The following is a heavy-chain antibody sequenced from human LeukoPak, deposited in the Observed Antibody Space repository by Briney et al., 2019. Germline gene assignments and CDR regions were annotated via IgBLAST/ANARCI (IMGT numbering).Heavy chain of an antibody. J-gene: IGHJ4*02. CDR2: ISYDGSNK. D-gene: IGHD5-18*01. CDR3: ARTATAISTVDF. CDR1: GFTFSSYA. V-gene: IGHV3-30-3*01. Sequence: GGPLRLSCAASGFTFSSYAMHWVRQAPGKGLEWVSVISYDGSNKYYAHSVKGRFTISRDNSKNPLYLQMNSLRAEDTAVYFCARTATAISTVDFWGQGTLVTVSS.